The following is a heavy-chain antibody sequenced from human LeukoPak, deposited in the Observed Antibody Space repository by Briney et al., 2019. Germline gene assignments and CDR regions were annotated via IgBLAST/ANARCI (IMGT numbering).Heavy chain of an antibody. CDR1: GFTFSSYE. J-gene: IGHJ6*02. CDR3: ASPIVVVPAARRYYYGMDV. V-gene: IGHV3-48*03. CDR2: ISSSGSTI. D-gene: IGHD2-2*01. Sequence: PGGSLRLSCAASGFTFSSYEMNWVRQAPGKGLEWVSYISSSGSTIYYADSVKGRFTISRDSAKNSLYLQMNSLRAEDTAVYYCASPIVVVPAARRYYYGMDVWGQGTTVTVSS.